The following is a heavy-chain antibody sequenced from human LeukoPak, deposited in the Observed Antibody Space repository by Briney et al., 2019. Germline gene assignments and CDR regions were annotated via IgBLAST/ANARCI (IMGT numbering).Heavy chain of an antibody. J-gene: IGHJ3*02. CDR2: INPNSGGT. V-gene: IGHV1-2*02. Sequence: ASVKVSCKASGYTFTGYYMHWVRQAPGQGLEWMGWINPNSGGTNYAQKFQGRVTMTRDTSISTAYMELSRLRSDDTAVYYCASDRGFWSGYYISHAFDIWGQGTMVTVSS. D-gene: IGHD3-3*01. CDR1: GYTFTGYY. CDR3: ASDRGFWSGYYISHAFDI.